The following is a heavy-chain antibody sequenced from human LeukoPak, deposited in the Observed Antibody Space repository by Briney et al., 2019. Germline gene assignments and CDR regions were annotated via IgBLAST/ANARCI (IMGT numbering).Heavy chain of an antibody. CDR3: ARRPALGGFDI. J-gene: IGHJ3*02. CDR1: GFTFSSYS. Sequence: GGSLRLSRAASGFTFSSYSMNWVRQAPGKGLEWVSSISSSSSYIYYADSVKGRFTISRDNAKNSLYLQMNSLRAEDTAVYYCARRPALGGFDIWGQGTMVTVSS. D-gene: IGHD3-16*01. V-gene: IGHV3-21*01. CDR2: ISSSSSYI.